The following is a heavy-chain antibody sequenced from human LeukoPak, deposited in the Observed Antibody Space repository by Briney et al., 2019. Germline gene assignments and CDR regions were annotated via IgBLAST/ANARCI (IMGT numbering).Heavy chain of an antibody. CDR3: ARRGLRPDYYYMDV. CDR1: GFTFSSYA. V-gene: IGHV3-23*01. CDR2: ISGSGGST. Sequence: GGSLRLSCAASGFTFSSYAMSWVRQAPRKGLEWVSAISGSGGSTYYADSVKGRFTISRDNSKNTLYLQMNSLRAEDTAVYYCARRGLRPDYYYMDVWGKGTTVTVSS. J-gene: IGHJ6*03. D-gene: IGHD3-3*01.